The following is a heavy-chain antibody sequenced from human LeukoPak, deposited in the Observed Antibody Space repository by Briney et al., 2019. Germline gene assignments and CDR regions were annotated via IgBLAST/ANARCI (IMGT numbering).Heavy chain of an antibody. Sequence: GGSLRLSCAASGFIVSSYYMSWVRQAPGKGLEWVAVISYDGSNKYYADSVKGRFTISRDNSKNTLYLQMNSLRAEDTAVYYCAREDSSGYQLRFDPWGQGTLVTVSS. D-gene: IGHD3-22*01. V-gene: IGHV3-30-3*01. CDR2: ISYDGSNK. J-gene: IGHJ5*02. CDR3: AREDSSGYQLRFDP. CDR1: GFIVSSYY.